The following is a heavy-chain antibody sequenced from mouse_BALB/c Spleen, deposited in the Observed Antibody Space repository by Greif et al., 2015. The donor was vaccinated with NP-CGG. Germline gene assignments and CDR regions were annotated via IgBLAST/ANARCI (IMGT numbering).Heavy chain of an antibody. CDR1: GYTFTSYT. D-gene: IGHD1-2*01. CDR2: INPSSGYT. V-gene: IGHV1-4*01. Sequence: QVQLQQSGAELARPGASVKRSCKASGYTFTSYTMHWVKQRPGQGLEWIGYINPSSGYTNYNQKFKDKATLTADKASSTGYMQLGSLTSEDSAVYYCARSRTTAEDYWGQGTTLTVSS. J-gene: IGHJ2*01. CDR3: ARSRTTAEDY.